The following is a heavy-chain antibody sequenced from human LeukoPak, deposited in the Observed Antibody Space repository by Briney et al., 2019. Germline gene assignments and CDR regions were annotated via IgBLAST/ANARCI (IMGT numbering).Heavy chain of an antibody. CDR1: GGSISSYY. J-gene: IGHJ6*03. Sequence: PSETLSLTCTVSGGSISSYYWSWIRQPPGKGLEWIGYIYYSGSTNYNPSLKSRVTISVDTSKNQFSLKLSSVTAADTAVYYCARERSGPYYMDVWGKGTTVTVSS. CDR3: ARERSGPYYMDV. V-gene: IGHV4-59*01. CDR2: IYYSGST.